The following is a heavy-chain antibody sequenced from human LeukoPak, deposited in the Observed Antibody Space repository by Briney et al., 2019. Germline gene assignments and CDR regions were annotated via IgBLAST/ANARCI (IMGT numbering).Heavy chain of an antibody. V-gene: IGHV4-31*03. CDR3: ARDSIVGATRIFDY. D-gene: IGHD1-26*01. CDR1: GGSISSRGYF. Sequence: SETLSLTCTVSGGSISSRGYFWSWIRQHPGKGLEWIGYISYSGSTSYNPALKSRIIISLDTSKNQMSLKLSSVTAADTAVYYCARDSIVGATRIFDYWGQGTLVTVSS. J-gene: IGHJ4*02. CDR2: ISYSGST.